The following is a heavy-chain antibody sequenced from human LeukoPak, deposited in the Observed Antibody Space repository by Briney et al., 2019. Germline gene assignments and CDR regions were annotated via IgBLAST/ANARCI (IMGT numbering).Heavy chain of an antibody. CDR1: AFNFSKND. J-gene: IGHJ4*02. Sequence: GGSLRLSCVASAFNFSKNDMHWVRQTPERGLEWVSAIGIAGDTYYADPVKGRFTISRGNGKNSVYLQMNSLRAGDTAVYFCAKAFDYNGLRGEGGSFDCWGQGALVTVSS. V-gene: IGHV3-13*01. CDR3: AKAFDYNGLRGEGGSFDC. CDR2: IGIAGDT. D-gene: IGHD4-11*01.